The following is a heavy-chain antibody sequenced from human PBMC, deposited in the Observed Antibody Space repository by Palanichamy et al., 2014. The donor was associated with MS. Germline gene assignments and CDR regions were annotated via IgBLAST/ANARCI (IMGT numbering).Heavy chain of an antibody. CDR2: VYYSGST. CDR1: GGSISSSNYY. Sequence: QLQLQESGPGLVKPSETLSLTCTVSGGSISSSNYYWGWIRQPPGKGLEWIGSVYYSGSTYYNPSLKSRVTISVDTSKNQFSLKLSSVTAADTAVYYCARLHIWSAYPYWYFDLWGRGTLVTVSS. D-gene: IGHD3-3*01. V-gene: IGHV4-39*01. J-gene: IGHJ2*01. CDR3: ARLHIWSAYPYWYFDL.